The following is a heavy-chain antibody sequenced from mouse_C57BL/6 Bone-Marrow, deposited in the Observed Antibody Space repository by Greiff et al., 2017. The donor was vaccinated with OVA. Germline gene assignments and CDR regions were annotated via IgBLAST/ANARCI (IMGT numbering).Heavy chain of an antibody. CDR1: GYTFTSYW. CDR3: ARYDGYNSGSDCYLDY. Sequence: QVQLQQPGAELVRPGTSVKLSCKASGYTFTSYWMHWVKQRPGQGLEWIGVIDPSDSYTNYNQKFKGTATLTVDTSSSTAYMQLSSLTSEDSAVEDSARYDGYNSGSDCYLDYWGQGTTLTVSS. CDR2: IDPSDSYT. J-gene: IGHJ2*01. V-gene: IGHV1-59*01. D-gene: IGHD1-1*01.